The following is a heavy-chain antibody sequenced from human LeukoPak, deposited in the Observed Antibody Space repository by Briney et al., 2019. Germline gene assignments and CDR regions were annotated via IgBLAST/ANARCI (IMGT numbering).Heavy chain of an antibody. J-gene: IGHJ5*02. CDR3: ARISSSSLGFDP. D-gene: IGHD6-13*01. V-gene: IGHV4-39*07. Sequence: SETLSLTCTVSGGSISSSSYCWGWIRQPPGKGLEWIGSIYYSGSTYYNPSLKSRVTISVDTSKNQFSLKLSSVTAADTAVYYCARISSSSLGFDPWGRGTLVTVSS. CDR1: GGSISSSSYC. CDR2: IYYSGST.